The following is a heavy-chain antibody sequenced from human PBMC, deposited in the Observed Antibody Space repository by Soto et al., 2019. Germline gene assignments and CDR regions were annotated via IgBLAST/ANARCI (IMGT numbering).Heavy chain of an antibody. CDR2: IMPVFRRP. D-gene: IGHD3-3*02. Sequence: QVQLVQSGAEVKKPGSSVKVSCKASGGTFRTSAISWVRQAPGQGLEWVGGIMPVFRRPKYAQNFQGRVTISADESTSTASMELSSLRSDDTAVYYCARDKARPQLGGNYYYILDVWGQGTAVTVSS. CDR1: GGTFRTSA. CDR3: ARDKARPQLGGNYYYILDV. J-gene: IGHJ6*02. V-gene: IGHV1-69*12.